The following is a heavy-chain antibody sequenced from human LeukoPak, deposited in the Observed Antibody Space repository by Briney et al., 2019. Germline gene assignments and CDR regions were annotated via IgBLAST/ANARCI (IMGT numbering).Heavy chain of an antibody. CDR2: INWNGLKT. V-gene: IGHV3-20*04. J-gene: IGHJ4*02. CDR3: ARRELAAGDYLDV. Sequence: GGSLRLSCAASGFTFGNYGMTWVRQAPGKGLEWVSSINWNGLKTGHSDPVKGRFTISRDNAKNSLYLQMKSLRAEDTALYFCARRELAAGDYLDVWGEGTLVTASS. CDR1: GFTFGNYG. D-gene: IGHD6-13*01.